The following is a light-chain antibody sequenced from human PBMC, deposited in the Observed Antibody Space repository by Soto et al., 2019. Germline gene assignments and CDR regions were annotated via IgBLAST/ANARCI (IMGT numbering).Light chain of an antibody. CDR2: DVT. J-gene: IGLJ1*01. CDR3: SSYTKSNTLV. V-gene: IGLV2-14*01. CDR1: SSDVGAYNS. Sequence: QSVLTQPASVSGSPGQSITISCTGTSSDVGAYNSVSWYQQHPGKAPKLMIYDVTNRPSGVSDRFSGSQSGNTASLTISGLQAEDEADYYCSSYTKSNTLVFGAGTKVTAL.